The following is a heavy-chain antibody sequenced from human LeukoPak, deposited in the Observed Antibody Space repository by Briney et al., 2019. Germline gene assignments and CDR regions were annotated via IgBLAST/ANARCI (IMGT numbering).Heavy chain of an antibody. J-gene: IGHJ3*02. CDR3: ARANPVYYYDSSGSTDAFDI. CDR2: ISSSSSYI. D-gene: IGHD3-22*01. Sequence: PGGSLRLSCAASGFTFSSYSMNWVRQAPGKGLEWVSSISSSSSYIYYADSVKGRFTTSRDNAKNSLYLQMNSLRAEDTAVYYCARANPVYYYDSSGSTDAFDIWGQGTMVTVSS. CDR1: GFTFSSYS. V-gene: IGHV3-21*01.